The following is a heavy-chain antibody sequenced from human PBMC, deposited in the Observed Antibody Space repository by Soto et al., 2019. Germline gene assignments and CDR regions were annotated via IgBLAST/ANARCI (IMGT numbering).Heavy chain of an antibody. Sequence: QVQLVQSGAEVKKPGSSMKVSCKASGGTFNSYDINWVRQAPGQGLEWMGGIIPIVETPKYAQKFQGRVTITADESTNTVYRESSSLRSEDTAMYYCARLSRPNYYDTSGFFKDNWFDPWGQGTLVTVSS. J-gene: IGHJ5*02. CDR1: GGTFNSYD. CDR2: IIPIVETP. CDR3: ARLSRPNYYDTSGFFKDNWFDP. D-gene: IGHD3-22*01. V-gene: IGHV1-69*01.